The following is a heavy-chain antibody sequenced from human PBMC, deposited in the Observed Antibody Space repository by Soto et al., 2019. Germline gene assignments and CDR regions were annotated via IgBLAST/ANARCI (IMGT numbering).Heavy chain of an antibody. V-gene: IGHV3-23*01. J-gene: IGHJ6*02. Sequence: EVQLLESGGGLVQPGGSLRLSCGASGFTFSDNAMTWVRQAPGKGLEWVSSISDDGDSTYYADSVKGRFAVSRDNPKPTLFLHMNTLGAEDTAVDDCAKPLSTAVNYGLDVWGQGTSVTVYS. CDR3: AKPLSTAVNYGLDV. D-gene: IGHD2-2*01. CDR2: ISDDGDST. CDR1: GFTFSDNA.